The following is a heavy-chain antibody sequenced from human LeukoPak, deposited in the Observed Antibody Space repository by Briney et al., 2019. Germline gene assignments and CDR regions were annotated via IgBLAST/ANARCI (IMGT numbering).Heavy chain of an antibody. CDR1: GFTFSTFA. Sequence: GGSLRLSCAASGFTFSTFAMIWVRQPPGKGLEWVSSIFPSGGEIHYADSVRGRFTISRDNSKSTLSLQMNSLRAEDTAVYYCARSEMATILGFDYWGQGTLVTVSS. V-gene: IGHV3-23*01. J-gene: IGHJ4*02. CDR2: IFPSGGEI. D-gene: IGHD5-24*01. CDR3: ARSEMATILGFDY.